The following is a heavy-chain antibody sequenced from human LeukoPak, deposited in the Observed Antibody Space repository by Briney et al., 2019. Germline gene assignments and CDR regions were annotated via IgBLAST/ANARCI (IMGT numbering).Heavy chain of an antibody. Sequence: ASVKVSCKASGYTFTGYYMHWVRQAPGQGLEWMGWINPNSGNTGYAQKFQGRVTITRNTSISTAYMELSSLRSEDTAVYYCARQYYDFWSGYQFDYWGQGTLVTVSS. J-gene: IGHJ4*02. CDR3: ARQYYDFWSGYQFDY. CDR1: GYTFTGYY. CDR2: INPNSGNT. V-gene: IGHV1-8*03. D-gene: IGHD3-3*01.